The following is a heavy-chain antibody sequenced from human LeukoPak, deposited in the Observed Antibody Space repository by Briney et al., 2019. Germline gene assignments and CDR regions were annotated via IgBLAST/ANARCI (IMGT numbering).Heavy chain of an antibody. Sequence: ASVKVSCKASGYTFTDYFIHRVRQAPGPGLEWMGRINPKSGSTNYAQNFQGRVTMTTDTSITSAYMELSRLTSDDTAVYFCARLLTDFDCWGQGSLVTVSS. CDR2: INPKSGST. CDR3: ARLLTDFDC. CDR1: GYTFTDYF. V-gene: IGHV1-2*06. D-gene: IGHD4/OR15-4a*01. J-gene: IGHJ4*02.